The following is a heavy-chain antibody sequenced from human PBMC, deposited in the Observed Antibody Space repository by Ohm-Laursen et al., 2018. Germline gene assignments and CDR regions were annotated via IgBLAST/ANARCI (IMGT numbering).Heavy chain of an antibody. D-gene: IGHD3-3*01. Sequence: SLRLSCSATVFTFSSYDMHWVRQATGKALEWVSAIGTAGDTYYPGSVKGRFTISRENAKNSLYLQMNSLRAGDTAVYYCARDGNYDFWSGYSPFGRMDVWGQGTTVTVSS. V-gene: IGHV3-13*01. CDR3: ARDGNYDFWSGYSPFGRMDV. CDR2: IGTAGDT. CDR1: VFTFSSYD. J-gene: IGHJ6*02.